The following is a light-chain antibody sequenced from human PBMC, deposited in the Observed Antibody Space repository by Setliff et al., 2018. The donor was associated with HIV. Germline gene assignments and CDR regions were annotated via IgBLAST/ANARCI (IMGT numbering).Light chain of an antibody. V-gene: IGLV2-11*01. CDR3: CSYAGSYNLYV. CDR2: DVN. CDR1: SSDVGGYKY. J-gene: IGLJ1*01. Sequence: QSALTQPRSVSGSPGQSITISCTGTSSDVGGYKYVSWYQQYPGKAPKLMIYDVNKRTSGVPDRFSGSKSGNSASLTISGLQAEDEADYYCCSYAGSYNLYVFGSGTKVTVL.